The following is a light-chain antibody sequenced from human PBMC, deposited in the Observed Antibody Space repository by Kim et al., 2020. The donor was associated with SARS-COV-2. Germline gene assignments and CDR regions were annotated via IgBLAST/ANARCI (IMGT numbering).Light chain of an antibody. Sequence: QAGLTQPPSVSKGLRQTATLTCTGNSNNVGDQGAAWLQQHQGHPPKLLSYRNDNRPSGISERLSASRSGNTASLTITRLQPEDEADYYCSAWDSSLSVWLLGGGTQLTVL. J-gene: IGLJ3*02. CDR1: SNNVGDQG. V-gene: IGLV10-54*01. CDR2: RND. CDR3: SAWDSSLSVWL.